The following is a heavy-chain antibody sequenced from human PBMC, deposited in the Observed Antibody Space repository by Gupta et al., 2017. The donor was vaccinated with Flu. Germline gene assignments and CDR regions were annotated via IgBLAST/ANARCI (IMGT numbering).Heavy chain of an antibody. CDR2: ISWNSGSI. J-gene: IGHJ4*02. D-gene: IGHD4-17*01. Sequence: EVQLVESGGGLVQHGRSLRLSCAASGFTFDDYAMHWVRQAPGKGLEWVSGISWNSGSIGYADSVKGRFTISRDNAKNSLYMQMNSLRAEDTALYYCAKDNAPTVVIRYFDYWGQGTLVTVSS. CDR1: GFTFDDYA. CDR3: AKDNAPTVVIRYFDY. V-gene: IGHV3-9*01.